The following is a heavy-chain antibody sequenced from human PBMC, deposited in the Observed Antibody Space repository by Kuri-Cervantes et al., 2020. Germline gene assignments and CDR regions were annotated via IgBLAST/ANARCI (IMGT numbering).Heavy chain of an antibody. V-gene: IGHV3-9*01. D-gene: IGHD4-17*01. CDR1: GLTFDDSG. J-gene: IGHJ6*02. CDR2: ISWNSGSI. Sequence: SLKISCAASGLTFDDSGMHWVRQGPGKGLEWVSGISWNSGSIGYADSVKGRFTISRDNSKNTLYLQMNSLRAEDTAVYYCARDAGTVTKNYYYYYGMDVWGQGTTVTVSS. CDR3: ARDAGTVTKNYYYYYGMDV.